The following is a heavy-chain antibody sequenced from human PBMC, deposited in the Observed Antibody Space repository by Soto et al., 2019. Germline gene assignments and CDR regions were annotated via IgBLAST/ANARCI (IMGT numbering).Heavy chain of an antibody. J-gene: IGHJ6*02. CDR3: AKELQRGLDV. V-gene: IGHV1-2*02. CDR1: GYMFSVYH. Sequence: QVQLVQSGAEVKQPGASVKVSCKASGYMFSVYHLHWLRQAPGQGLEWMGWVYPGSGGTRYGQMFEGRVTMTRDTSINTAYMELSRLTSDDTAVYDCAKELQRGLDVWGQGTTVIVSS. CDR2: VYPGSGGT. D-gene: IGHD1-7*01.